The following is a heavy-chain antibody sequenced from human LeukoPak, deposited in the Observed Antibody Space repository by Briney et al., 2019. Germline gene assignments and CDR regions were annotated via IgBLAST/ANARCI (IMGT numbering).Heavy chain of an antibody. D-gene: IGHD2-2*01. V-gene: IGHV1-2*02. Sequence: ASVKVSCKASGYTFTSYDINWVRQAPGQGLEWMGWINPNSGGTNYAQKFQGRVTMTRDTSISTAYVELSRLRSDDTAVYYCARGYCSSTSCYDWFDPWGQGTLVTVSS. CDR2: INPNSGGT. J-gene: IGHJ5*02. CDR1: GYTFTSYD. CDR3: ARGYCSSTSCYDWFDP.